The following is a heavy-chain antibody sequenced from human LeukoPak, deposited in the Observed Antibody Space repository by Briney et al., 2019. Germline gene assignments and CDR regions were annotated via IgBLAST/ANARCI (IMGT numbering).Heavy chain of an antibody. D-gene: IGHD6-19*01. J-gene: IGHJ4*02. CDR3: ARRSSSGWYEDYFDY. V-gene: IGHV4-39*01. Sequence: PSETLSLTCTVSGGSISSSSYYWAWIRQPPGKGLEWIGNIYYSGNTYYNPSLKSRVTISGDTSKNQFSLNLSSVTAADTAVYYCARRSSSGWYEDYFDYWGQGTLVTVSS. CDR2: IYYSGNT. CDR1: GGSISSSSYY.